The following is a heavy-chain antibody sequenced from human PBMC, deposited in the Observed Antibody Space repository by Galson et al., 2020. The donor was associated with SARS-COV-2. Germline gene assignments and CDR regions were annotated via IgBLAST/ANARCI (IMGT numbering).Heavy chain of an antibody. CDR3: ARGVFSMIVVVITESAFDI. J-gene: IGHJ3*02. CDR2: IYTSGST. CDR1: GGSISSGSYY. V-gene: IGHV4-61*02. Sequence: SETLSLTCTVSGGSISSGSYYWSWLRQPAGKGLEWIGRIYTSGSTNYNPSLKSRVTISVDTSKNQFSLKLSSVTAADTAVYYCARGVFSMIVVVITESAFDIWGQGTMVTVSS. D-gene: IGHD3-22*01.